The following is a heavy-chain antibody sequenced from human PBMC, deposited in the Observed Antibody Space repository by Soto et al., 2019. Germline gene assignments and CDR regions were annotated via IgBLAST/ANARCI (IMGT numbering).Heavy chain of an antibody. D-gene: IGHD3-3*01. J-gene: IGHJ4*02. V-gene: IGHV1-18*01. CDR2: MSADNGNT. Sequence: QVQLVQSGAEVKKPGASVKVSCKASGYTFTRYGISWVRQAPGQGLEWMGWMSADNGNTYYAQKFQGRVTITTDTSTSTAYMELRSLRSDDTAVYYCARDERVEGRLEYWGQGTLVTVSS. CDR1: GYTFTRYG. CDR3: ARDERVEGRLEY.